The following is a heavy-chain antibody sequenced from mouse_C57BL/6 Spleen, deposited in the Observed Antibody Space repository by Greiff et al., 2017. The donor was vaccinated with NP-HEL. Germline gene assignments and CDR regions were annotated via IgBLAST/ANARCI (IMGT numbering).Heavy chain of an antibody. Sequence: EVQRVESGGGLVKPGGSLKLSCAASGFTFSSYAMSWVRQTPEKRLEWVATISDGGSYTYYPDNVKGRFTISRDNAKNNLYLQMSHLKSEDTAMYYCAREKLLRRTMDYWGQGTSVTVSS. CDR2: ISDGGSYT. D-gene: IGHD1-1*01. CDR1: GFTFSSYA. V-gene: IGHV5-4*01. CDR3: AREKLLRRTMDY. J-gene: IGHJ4*01.